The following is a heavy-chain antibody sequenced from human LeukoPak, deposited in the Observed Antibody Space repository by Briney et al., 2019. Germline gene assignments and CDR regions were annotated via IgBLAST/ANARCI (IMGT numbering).Heavy chain of an antibody. D-gene: IGHD2/OR15-2a*01. Sequence: GGSLRLSCAASGFTITSFSMHWVRQAPGKGLEWVSVISVSGDTYYADSVKGRFTISRDNSKNTVHLQMNSLRAEDTAVYYCAKGGCNSCNYFNGMDVWGQGTLVTVSS. CDR3: AKGGCNSCNYFNGMDV. V-gene: IGHV3-23*01. CDR2: ISVSGDT. CDR1: GFTITSFS. J-gene: IGHJ6*02.